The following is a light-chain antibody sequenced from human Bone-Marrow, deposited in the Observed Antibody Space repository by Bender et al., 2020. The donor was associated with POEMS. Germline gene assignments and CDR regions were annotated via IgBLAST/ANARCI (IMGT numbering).Light chain of an antibody. CDR3: QSYDNSLGGWV. CDR1: KISSKS. V-gene: IGLV3-21*02. CDR2: DDS. J-gene: IGLJ3*02. Sequence: SYVLTQPPSVSVAPGQTAKITCGGNKISSKSVHWYQQKPGQAPVLVVYDDSDRPSGIPERFSGSKSGTSASLAITGLQAEDEGDYYCQSYDNSLGGWVFGGGTKLTVL.